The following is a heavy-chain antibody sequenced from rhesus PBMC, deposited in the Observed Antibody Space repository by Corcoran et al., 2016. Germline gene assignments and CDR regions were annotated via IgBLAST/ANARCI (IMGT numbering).Heavy chain of an antibody. J-gene: IGHJ3*01. V-gene: IGHV4-80*01. CDR2: INGNSGST. D-gene: IGHD6-25*01. Sequence: QVQLQESGPGLVKPSETLSLTCAVSGGSFSSCWWSWIRQPPGKGLEWIGEINGNSGSTNYNPSLKSRVPISKDASKNQFSLKLSSVTAADTAVYYCARCGIAAAPDDAFDFWGQGLRVTVSS. CDR3: ARCGIAAAPDDAFDF. CDR1: GGSFSSCW.